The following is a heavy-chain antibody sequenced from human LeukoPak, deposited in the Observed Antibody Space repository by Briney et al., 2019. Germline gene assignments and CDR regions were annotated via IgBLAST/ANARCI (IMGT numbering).Heavy chain of an antibody. CDR2: ISSSSSYI. CDR1: GLTFSSYS. CDR3: ARDREGAY. V-gene: IGHV3-21*01. Sequence: PGGSLRLSCAASGLTFSSYSMNWVRQAPGKGLEWVSSISSSSSYIYYADSVEGRFTISRDNAKNSLYLQMNGLRAEDTAVYYCARDREGAYWGQGTLVTVSS. D-gene: IGHD4/OR15-4a*01. J-gene: IGHJ4*02.